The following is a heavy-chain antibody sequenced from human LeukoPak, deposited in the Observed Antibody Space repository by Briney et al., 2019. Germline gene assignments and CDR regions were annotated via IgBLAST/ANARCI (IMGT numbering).Heavy chain of an antibody. CDR2: IWYDGSNK. CDR1: GFTFSSYG. Sequence: GGSLRLSCAASGFTFSSYGMHWVRQAPGKGLEWVAVIWYDGSNKYYADSVKGRFTISRDNSKNTPYLQMNSLRAEDTAVYYCATLPGGGDGYNPEAFDIWGQGTMVTVSS. D-gene: IGHD5-24*01. CDR3: ATLPGGGDGYNPEAFDI. V-gene: IGHV3-33*01. J-gene: IGHJ3*02.